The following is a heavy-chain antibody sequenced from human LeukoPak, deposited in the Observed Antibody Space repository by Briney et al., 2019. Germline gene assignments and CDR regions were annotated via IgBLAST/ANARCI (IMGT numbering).Heavy chain of an antibody. J-gene: IGHJ6*03. CDR1: GYTFTGYY. CDR2: VNPNSGGT. V-gene: IGHV1-2*02. CDR3: ARAVRPLWFGDISQDCYYMDV. D-gene: IGHD3-10*01. Sequence: ASVKVSCKASGYTFTGYYMHWVRQAPGQGLEWMGWVNPNSGGTNYAQKFQGRVTMTRDTSISTAYMELSRLRSDDTAVYYCARAVRPLWFGDISQDCYYMDVWGKGTTVTISS.